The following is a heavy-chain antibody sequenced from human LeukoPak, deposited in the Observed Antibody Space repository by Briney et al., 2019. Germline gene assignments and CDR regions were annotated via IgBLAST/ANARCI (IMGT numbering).Heavy chain of an antibody. V-gene: IGHV4-38-2*02. CDR1: GYSISSGYY. CDR3: ARADVRSRGVLDY. J-gene: IGHJ4*02. D-gene: IGHD3-10*01. CDR2: IYHSGST. Sequence: SETLSLTCTVSGYSISSGYYWGWIRQPPGKGLEWIGSIYHSGSTYYNPSLKSRVIISVDTSKNQFSLKLSSVTAADTAVYYCARADVRSRGVLDYWGQGTLVTVSS.